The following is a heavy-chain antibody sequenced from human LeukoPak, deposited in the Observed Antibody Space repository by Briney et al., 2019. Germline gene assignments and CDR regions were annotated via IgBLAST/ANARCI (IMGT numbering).Heavy chain of an antibody. V-gene: IGHV3-20*04. J-gene: IGHJ6*03. CDR2: IKWDGGRT. Sequence: GGSLRLSCAASGFTFDDHGMSWVRHAPGKGLEWVSGIKWDGGRTGYADSVKGRFTISRDNAKNSLYLQMNSLRAEDTALYYCARDFGIAVAGTLDYYYMDVWGKGTTVTISS. D-gene: IGHD6-19*01. CDR1: GFTFDDHG. CDR3: ARDFGIAVAGTLDYYYMDV.